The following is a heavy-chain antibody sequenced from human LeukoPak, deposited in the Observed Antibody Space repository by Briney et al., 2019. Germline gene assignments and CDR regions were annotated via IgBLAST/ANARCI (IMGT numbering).Heavy chain of an antibody. Sequence: EAPVKVSCKASGYTFTSYGISWVRQAPGQGLEWMGWISAYNGNTNYAQKLQGRVTMTTDTSTSTAYMELRSLRSDDTAVYYCARGDDYGDQAPSDAFDIWGQGTMVTVSS. CDR1: GYTFTSYG. CDR2: ISAYNGNT. D-gene: IGHD4-17*01. V-gene: IGHV1-18*04. J-gene: IGHJ3*02. CDR3: ARGDDYGDQAPSDAFDI.